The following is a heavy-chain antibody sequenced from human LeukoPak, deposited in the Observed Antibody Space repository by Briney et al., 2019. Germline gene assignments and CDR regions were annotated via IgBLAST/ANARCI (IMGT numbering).Heavy chain of an antibody. D-gene: IGHD6-13*01. Sequence: GGSLRLSCAASGFTFSAHAMSWVRQAPGKGLEWVSAISGSGGSTFYADSVKGRFTISRDNSKNTLYLQMNSLRAEDTALYYCAKDQYSSSSPSVDYWGQGTLVAVSS. CDR2: ISGSGGST. V-gene: IGHV3-23*01. J-gene: IGHJ4*02. CDR1: GFTFSAHA. CDR3: AKDQYSSSSPSVDY.